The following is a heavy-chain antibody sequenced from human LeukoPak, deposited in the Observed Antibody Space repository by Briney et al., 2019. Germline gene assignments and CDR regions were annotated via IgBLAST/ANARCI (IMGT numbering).Heavy chain of an antibody. CDR1: GFTFDDYA. J-gene: IGHJ3*01. CDR3: AKDIYSSSSEYAFDF. V-gene: IGHV3-9*01. D-gene: IGHD6-13*01. Sequence: GGSLRLSCAASGFTFDDYAMHWVRQAPGKGLEWVSGISWNSGSIGYADSVKGRFTISRDNAKNSLYLQMNSLRAEDTALYYCAKDIYSSSSEYAFDFWGQGTMVTVSS. CDR2: ISWNSGSI.